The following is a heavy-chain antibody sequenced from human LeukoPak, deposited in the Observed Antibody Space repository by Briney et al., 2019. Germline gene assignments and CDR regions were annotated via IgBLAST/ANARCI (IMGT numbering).Heavy chain of an antibody. D-gene: IGHD4-4*01. CDR3: ARGPTDTFHDFDY. J-gene: IGHJ4*02. CDR1: GGSITSTTHY. CDR2: IHYSGRT. V-gene: IGHV4-39*07. Sequence: AETLSLTCTVSGGSITSTTHYWAWIRQPPGKGLDWIGVIHYSGRTYYNPSLKSRVTISVDTSKNQFSLKLSSVTAADTAVYYCARGPTDTFHDFDYWGQGTVVTVSP.